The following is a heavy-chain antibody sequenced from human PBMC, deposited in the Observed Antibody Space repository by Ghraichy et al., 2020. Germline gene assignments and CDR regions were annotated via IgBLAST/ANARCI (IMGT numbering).Heavy chain of an antibody. J-gene: IGHJ6*02. CDR3: ARMGSGPNVKYSGYVLYYYNYGMDV. Sequence: ASVKVSCKASGYTFTSYGINWVRQATGQGLEWMGWMNPNSGNTGYAQKFQGRVTMSTNTSISTAYMELSSLRSEDTAVYYCARMGSGPNVKYSGYVLYYYNYGMDVWGQGTNVTVSS. CDR1: GYTFTSYG. V-gene: IGHV1-8*01. D-gene: IGHD5-12*01. CDR2: MNPNSGNT.